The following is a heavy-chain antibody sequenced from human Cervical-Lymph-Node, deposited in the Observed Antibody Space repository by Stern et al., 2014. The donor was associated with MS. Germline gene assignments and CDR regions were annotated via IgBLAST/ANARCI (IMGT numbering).Heavy chain of an antibody. CDR2: INSDGITT. CDR3: VREYYGSGSFDI. D-gene: IGHD3-10*01. V-gene: IGHV3-74*03. CDR1: GFSFSRYW. Sequence: VQLVESGGGLVQPGTSLRLSCEGSGFSFSRYWMHWVRQAPGKGLVWVSRINSDGITTTYADCVKGRFTISRDNAKNTVYLEMDSLRAEDTAVYYCVREYYGSGSFDIWGQGTKVTVSS. J-gene: IGHJ3*02.